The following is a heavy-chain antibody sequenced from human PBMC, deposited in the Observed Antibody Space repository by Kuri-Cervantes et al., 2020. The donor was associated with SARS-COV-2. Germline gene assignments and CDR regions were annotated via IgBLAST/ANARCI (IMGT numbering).Heavy chain of an antibody. V-gene: IGHV4-61*05. D-gene: IGHD6-19*01. CDR2: IYYSGST. CDR1: GGSISSSSYY. Sequence: GSLRLSCTVSGGSISSSSYYWGWIRQPPGKGLEWIGYIYYSGSTNYNPSLKSRVTISVDTSKNQFSLKLSSVTAADTAVYYCARLGVSSGNDYWGQGTLVTVSS. CDR3: ARLGVSSGNDY. J-gene: IGHJ4*02.